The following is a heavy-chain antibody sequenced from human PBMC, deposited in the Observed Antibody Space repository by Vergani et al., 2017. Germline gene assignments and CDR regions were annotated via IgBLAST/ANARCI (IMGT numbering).Heavy chain of an antibody. CDR3: GGGRIAVAGCYFDY. Sequence: QVQLVQSGAEVKKPGASVKVSCKASGYTFTSYALPWVRQAPGQRLEWMGWINAGNGNTKYSQKFQGRVPITRDTSASTAYMELNSLRSEATAVYYYGGGRIAVAGCYFDYWGQGTLVTVSS. J-gene: IGHJ4*02. CDR1: GYTFTSYA. CDR2: INAGNGNT. V-gene: IGHV1-3*01. D-gene: IGHD6-19*01.